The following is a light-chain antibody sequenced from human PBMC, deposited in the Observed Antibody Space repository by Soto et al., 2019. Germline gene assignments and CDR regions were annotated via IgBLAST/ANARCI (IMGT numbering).Light chain of an antibody. CDR2: DAS. Sequence: EIVLTQSPATLSLSPGERATLSCRASQSVSSYLAWYQQKPGQAPRLLIYDASNRATGIPARFSGSGSGTDFTLTISSLEPEDFAVYYCKQRSTWPPTFGQGTRLESK. CDR3: KQRSTWPPT. J-gene: IGKJ5*01. V-gene: IGKV3-11*01. CDR1: QSVSSY.